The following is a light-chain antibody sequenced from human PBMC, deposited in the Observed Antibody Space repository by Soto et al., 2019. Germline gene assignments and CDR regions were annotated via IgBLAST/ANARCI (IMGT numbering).Light chain of an antibody. Sequence: QSALTQPASVSGSPGQSITISCTGTSSDVGGYNYVSWYQQHPGKAPKLMIYEVSNRPSGVSNRFSGSKSGNTASLTISGLQAEEEADYYCSSYTSISTPWVFGRGTKLTVL. CDR2: EVS. J-gene: IGLJ3*02. CDR3: SSYTSISTPWV. CDR1: SSDVGGYNY. V-gene: IGLV2-14*01.